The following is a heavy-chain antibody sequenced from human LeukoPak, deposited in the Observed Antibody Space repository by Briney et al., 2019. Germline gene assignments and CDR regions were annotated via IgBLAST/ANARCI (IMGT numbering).Heavy chain of an antibody. CDR2: IYYSGST. CDR3: ATGIWGASDY. D-gene: IGHD3-16*01. J-gene: IGHJ4*02. CDR1: GGSIFSNTYY. V-gene: IGHV4-39*07. Sequence: PSETLSLTCTVSGGSIFSNTYYWGWIRQPPGKGLEWIGNIYYSGSTYYNPSLKSRVTVSVDTSKNQFSLDLTSVTAADTAVYYCATGIWGASDYWGQGTLVTVSS.